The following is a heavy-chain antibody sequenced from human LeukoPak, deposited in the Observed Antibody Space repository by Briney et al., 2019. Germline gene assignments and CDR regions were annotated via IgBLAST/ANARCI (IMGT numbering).Heavy chain of an antibody. V-gene: IGHV3-11*01. CDR3: ARRTGLTDAFDI. CDR1: GFTFSDYY. J-gene: IGHJ3*02. Sequence: GGSLRLSCAASGFTFSDYYMSWIRQAPGKGLEWVLYISSSGSYIYYADSVKGRFTISRDNAKNSLYLQMNSLRAEDTAVYYCARRTGLTDAFDIWGQGTMVTVSS. D-gene: IGHD4/OR15-4a*01. CDR2: ISSSGSYI.